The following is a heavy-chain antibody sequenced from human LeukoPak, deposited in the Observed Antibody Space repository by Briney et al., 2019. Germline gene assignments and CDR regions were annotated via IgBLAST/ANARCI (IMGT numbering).Heavy chain of an antibody. V-gene: IGHV4-61*02. D-gene: IGHD1-26*01. Sequence: PSETLSLTCTVSGGSISSGSYYWSWIRQPAGKGLEWIGRIYTSGSTNYNPSLKSRVTISVDTSKNQFSLKLSSVTAADTAVYYCARDREGAVDYWGQGTLVTVSS. CDR2: IYTSGST. CDR3: ARDREGAVDY. J-gene: IGHJ4*02. CDR1: GGSISSGSYY.